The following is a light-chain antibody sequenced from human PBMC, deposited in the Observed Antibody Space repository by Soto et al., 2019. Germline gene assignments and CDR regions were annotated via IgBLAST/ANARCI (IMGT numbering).Light chain of an antibody. CDR2: TND. J-gene: IGLJ1*01. V-gene: IGLV1-44*01. Sequence: QAVVTQPPSASGTPGQRVTISCSGSTSNIGTNTVNWFQHLPGSAPKLVIYTNDQRPSGVPDRFSGSRSGTSASLAISGLQSEDEADYYCATWDDSVYVFGTGTKLTVL. CDR3: ATWDDSVYV. CDR1: TSNIGTNT.